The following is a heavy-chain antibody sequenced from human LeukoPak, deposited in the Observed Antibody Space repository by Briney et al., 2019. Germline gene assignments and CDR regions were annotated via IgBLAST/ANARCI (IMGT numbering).Heavy chain of an antibody. V-gene: IGHV3-21*01. J-gene: IGHJ4*02. Sequence: GGSLRLSCAASGFTFSSYSMNWVRQAPGKGLEWVSSISSSSYIYYADSVKGRFTISRDNAKNSLYLQMNSLRAEDTAVYYCVCWSGYYPTDYWGQGTLVTVSS. D-gene: IGHD3-3*01. CDR1: GFTFSSYS. CDR3: VCWSGYYPTDY. CDR2: ISSSSYI.